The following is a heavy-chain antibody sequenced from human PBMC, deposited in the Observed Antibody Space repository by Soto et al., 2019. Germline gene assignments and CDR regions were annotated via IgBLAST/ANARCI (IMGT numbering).Heavy chain of an antibody. J-gene: IGHJ6*03. Sequence: QLQLQESGPGLVKPSETLSLTCTVSGGSISSSSYYWGWIRQPPGQGLEWIGSINYSGSSYYNPSIKSSVNISVDTSKNQFSLKLSSVTAEDTAVYYCARQTVGRATVTTFYYYYMDVWGKGTTVTFSS. V-gene: IGHV4-39*01. CDR2: INYSGSS. CDR1: GGSISSSSYY. CDR3: ARQTVGRATVTTFYYYYMDV. D-gene: IGHD4-17*01.